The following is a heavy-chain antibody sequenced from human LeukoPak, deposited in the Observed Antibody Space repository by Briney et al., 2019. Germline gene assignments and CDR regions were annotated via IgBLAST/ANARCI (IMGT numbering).Heavy chain of an antibody. CDR3: ARDLSPVVRASPMGY. D-gene: IGHD3-10*01. CDR1: GFTFSSYW. Sequence: GGSLRLSCAASGFTFSSYWMSWVRQAPGKGLEWVAIIKQDGTEKYYVDSVKGRFTISRDNAKNSLYLQMNSLRAEDTAVCYCARDLSPVVRASPMGYWGQGTPVTVSS. V-gene: IGHV3-7*01. J-gene: IGHJ4*02. CDR2: IKQDGTEK.